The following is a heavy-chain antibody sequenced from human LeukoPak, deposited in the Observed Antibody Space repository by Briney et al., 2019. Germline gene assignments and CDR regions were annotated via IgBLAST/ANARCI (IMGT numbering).Heavy chain of an antibody. D-gene: IGHD1-26*01. CDR3: ANPYSGSYYYGMDV. Sequence: GGSLRLSCAASGFTFSSYAMSWVRQAPGKGLEWVSAISGSGGSTYYADSVKGRFTISRDNSKNTLYLQMNSLRAEDTAVYYCANPYSGSYYYGMDVWGQGTTVTVPS. CDR1: GFTFSSYA. J-gene: IGHJ6*02. CDR2: ISGSGGST. V-gene: IGHV3-23*01.